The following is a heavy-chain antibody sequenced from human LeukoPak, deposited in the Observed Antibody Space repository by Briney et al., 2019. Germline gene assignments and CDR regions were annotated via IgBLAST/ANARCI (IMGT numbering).Heavy chain of an antibody. V-gene: IGHV4-59*12. CDR2: IYYSGST. J-gene: IGHJ6*03. CDR3: ARSGAYYYDSSGYYSDYYYMDV. Sequence: SETLSLTCTVSGGSISNYYWSWIRQPPGKGLEWIGYIYYSGSTNYNPSLKSRVTISVDTSKNQFSLKLSSVTAADTAVYYCARSGAYYYDSSGYYSDYYYMDVWGKGTTVTVSS. D-gene: IGHD3-22*01. CDR1: GGSISNYY.